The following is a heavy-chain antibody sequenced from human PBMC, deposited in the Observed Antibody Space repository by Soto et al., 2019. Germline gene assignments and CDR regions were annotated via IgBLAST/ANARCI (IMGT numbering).Heavy chain of an antibody. D-gene: IGHD5-12*01. CDR3: ARGYSGYDLGGYYYYYMDV. CDR2: MNPNSGNT. Sequence: ASVKVSRKASGYTFTSYDINWVRQATGQGLEWMGWMNPNSGNTGYAQKFQGRVTMTRNTSISTAYMELSSLRSEDTAVYYCARGYSGYDLGGYYYYYMDVWGKGTTVTVSS. CDR1: GYTFTSYD. V-gene: IGHV1-8*01. J-gene: IGHJ6*03.